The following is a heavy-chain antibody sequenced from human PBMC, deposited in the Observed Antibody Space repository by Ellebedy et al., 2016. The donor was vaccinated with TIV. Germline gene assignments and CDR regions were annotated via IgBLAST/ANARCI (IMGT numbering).Heavy chain of an antibody. V-gene: IGHV5-51*01. CDR1: GYSFTSYW. CDR3: ARHEVDGSGWYRNWFDP. Sequence: KVSCKGSGYSFTSYWIGWVRQMPGKGLEWMGIIYPGDSDTRYSPSFQGQVTISADKSISTAYLQWSSLKASDTAMYYCARHEVDGSGWYRNWFDPWGQGTLVTVSS. J-gene: IGHJ5*02. D-gene: IGHD6-19*01. CDR2: IYPGDSDT.